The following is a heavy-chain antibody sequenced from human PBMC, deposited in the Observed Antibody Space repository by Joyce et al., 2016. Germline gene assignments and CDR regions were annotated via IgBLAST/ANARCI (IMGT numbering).Heavy chain of an antibody. V-gene: IGHV3-53*01. CDR3: ARDPDCSGGSCYYFNN. Sequence: EVQLVESGGGLLQPGGSLRLACAASGFSVSRDYMSWVRQAPGKGLEWVSLIYSGGSTYYADSVKGRFTISRDSSKNTVYLQMDSLRVEDTAVYCCARDPDCSGGSCYYFNNWGQGTLVTVSS. J-gene: IGHJ4*02. D-gene: IGHD2-15*01. CDR1: GFSVSRDY. CDR2: IYSGGST.